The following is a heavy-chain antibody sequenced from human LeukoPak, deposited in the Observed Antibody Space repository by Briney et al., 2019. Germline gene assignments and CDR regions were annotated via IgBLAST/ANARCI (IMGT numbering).Heavy chain of an antibody. D-gene: IGHD3-22*01. CDR3: ARLQSDRYYYYYMDV. V-gene: IGHV4-4*09. Sequence: SETLSLTCTVSGGSISSYYGSWIWQPPGKGLEWIGYIYTSGSTNYNPSLKSRVTISVDTSKNQFSLKLSSVTAADTAVYYCARLQSDRYYYYYMDVWGKGTTVTVSS. CDR2: IYTSGST. J-gene: IGHJ6*03. CDR1: GGSISSYY.